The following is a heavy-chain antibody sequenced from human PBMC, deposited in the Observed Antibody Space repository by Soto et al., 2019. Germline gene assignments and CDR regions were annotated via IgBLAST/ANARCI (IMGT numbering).Heavy chain of an antibody. V-gene: IGHV3-30-3*01. D-gene: IGHD5-18*01. J-gene: IGHJ6*02. CDR2: ISYDGSNK. Sequence: QVQLVESGGGVVQPGRSLRLSCAASGFTFSSYAMHWVRQAPGKGLEWVAVISYDGSNKYYADSVKGRFTISRDNSKNTLYLQMNSVRAEDTAVYYCARVDSYGYIGYYYYGMDVWGQGTTVTVSS. CDR1: GFTFSSYA. CDR3: ARVDSYGYIGYYYYGMDV.